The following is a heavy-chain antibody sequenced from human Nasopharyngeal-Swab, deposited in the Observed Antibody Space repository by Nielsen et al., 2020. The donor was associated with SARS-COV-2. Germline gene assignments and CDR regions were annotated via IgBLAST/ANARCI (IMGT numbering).Heavy chain of an antibody. CDR3: ARGSTVVTPVDY. CDR2: IIPIFGTA. J-gene: IGHJ4*02. CDR1: GYTFTSYY. Sequence: SVKVSCKASGYTFTSYYMHWVRQAPGQGLEWMGGIIPIFGTANYAQKFQGRVTITADKSTSTAYMELSSLRSEDTAVYYCARGSTVVTPVDYWGQGTLVTVSS. D-gene: IGHD4-23*01. V-gene: IGHV1-69*06.